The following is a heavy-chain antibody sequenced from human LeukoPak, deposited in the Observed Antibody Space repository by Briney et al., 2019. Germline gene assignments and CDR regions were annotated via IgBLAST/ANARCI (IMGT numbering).Heavy chain of an antibody. Sequence: PSQTLSLTCTVSGGSISSGGYYWRWIRQHPGTGLEWIGYIYYSGSTYYNPSLKSRVTISVDTSKNQFSLKLSSVTAADTAVYYCARAGVDFDSQLYGMDVWGQGTTVTVSS. CDR1: GGSISSGGYY. D-gene: IGHD3-9*01. J-gene: IGHJ6*02. V-gene: IGHV4-31*03. CDR3: ARAGVDFDSQLYGMDV. CDR2: IYYSGST.